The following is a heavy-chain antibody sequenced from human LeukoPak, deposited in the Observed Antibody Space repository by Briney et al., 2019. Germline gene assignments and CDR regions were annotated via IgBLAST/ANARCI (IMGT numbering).Heavy chain of an antibody. CDR3: AAWGLHNY. CDR2: INLGGSVI. J-gene: IGHJ4*02. CDR1: GFALRDYW. D-gene: IGHD7-27*01. V-gene: IGHV3-7*01. Sequence: PGGSLRLSCAASGFALRDYWMNWVRQAPGKGLEWVANINLGGSVILYVDSVKGRFTASRDNAENSVSLQMNSLRAEDTAVYYCAAWGLHNYWGQGTLVTVSS.